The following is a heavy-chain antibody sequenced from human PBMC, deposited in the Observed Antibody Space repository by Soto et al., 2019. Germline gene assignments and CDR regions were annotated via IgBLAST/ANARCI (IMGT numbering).Heavy chain of an antibody. D-gene: IGHD1-1*01. CDR3: AREDRELERIWFDP. CDR2: IIPIFGTA. J-gene: IGHJ5*02. Sequence: QVQLVQSGAEVKKPGSSVKVSCKASGGTFSSYAISWVRQAPGQGLEWMGGIIPIFGTANYAQKVQGRVTITADESTSTAYMGLSSLRSEDTAVYYFAREDRELERIWFDPWGQGTLVTVSS. V-gene: IGHV1-69*12. CDR1: GGTFSSYA.